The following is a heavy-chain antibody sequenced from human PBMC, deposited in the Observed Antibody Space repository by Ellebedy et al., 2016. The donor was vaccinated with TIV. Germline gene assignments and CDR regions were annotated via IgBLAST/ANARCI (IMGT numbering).Heavy chain of an antibody. D-gene: IGHD2-2*01. V-gene: IGHV3-11*01. J-gene: IGHJ5*02. Sequence: GGSLRLSCAASGFTFSDYAMSWIRQAPGEGLEWLSYISSSGSTIYYADSVKGRFTISRDNAKNSLYLQVNSLRAEDTAVYYCARDTRFIDQQHNWFDPWGQGTLVTVSS. CDR2: ISSSGSTI. CDR3: ARDTRFIDQQHNWFDP. CDR1: GFTFSDYA.